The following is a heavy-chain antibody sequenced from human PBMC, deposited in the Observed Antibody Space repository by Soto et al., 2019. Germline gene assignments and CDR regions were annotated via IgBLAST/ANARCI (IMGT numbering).Heavy chain of an antibody. CDR3: AREMGYGMDV. J-gene: IGHJ6*02. CDR2: RSWNSGNI. V-gene: IGHV3-9*01. CDR1: GFIFDDHA. Sequence: EVQLVESGGGLVQPGRSLRLSCVASGFIFDDHAMHWVRQAPGKGLEWVSGRSWNSGNIDYADSVKGRFTISRDTAKSSLYLQMNSLRAEDTALYYCAREMGYGMDVWGQGTTITFSS. D-gene: IGHD2-8*01.